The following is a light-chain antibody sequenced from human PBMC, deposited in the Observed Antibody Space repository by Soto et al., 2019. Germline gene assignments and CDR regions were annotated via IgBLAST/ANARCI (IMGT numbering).Light chain of an antibody. J-gene: IGKJ1*01. CDR2: GAS. CDR3: QQYGSSPRT. Sequence: EIVLTQSPGTLSLSPGERATLSCRASQSVSSNSLAWYQQRPGQAPRLLIYGASSRATGIPDRFSGSVSGTDFTLTISRLEPEDCAVYYCQQYGSSPRTFGQGTKVEIK. V-gene: IGKV3-20*01. CDR1: QSVSSNS.